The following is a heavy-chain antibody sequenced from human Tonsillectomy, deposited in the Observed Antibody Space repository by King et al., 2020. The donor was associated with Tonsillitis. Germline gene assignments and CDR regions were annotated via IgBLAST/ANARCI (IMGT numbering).Heavy chain of an antibody. CDR3: ASYHCSGTTCYWGY. CDR1: GGSISSGGYY. CDR2: IYYSGGT. V-gene: IGHV4-31*03. J-gene: IGHJ4*02. D-gene: IGHD2-2*01. Sequence: QLQESGPGLVKPSQTLSLTCSVSGGSISSGGYYWSWIRQHPGKCLEWIGYIYYSGGTDYNPSLKSRVTISLDTSKNQFSLSLTSVTAADTAVYFCASYHCSGTTCYWGYWGQGTLVTVSS.